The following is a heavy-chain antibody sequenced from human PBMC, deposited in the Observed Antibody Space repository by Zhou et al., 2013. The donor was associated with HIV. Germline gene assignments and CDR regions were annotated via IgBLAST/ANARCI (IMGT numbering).Heavy chain of an antibody. CDR2: ISSFNGNT. CDR1: GYTFSSYG. D-gene: IGHD3-22*01. J-gene: IGHJ4*02. CDR3: LRDPPSYSDKSGHYNGDYDY. Sequence: QVKLVQSGAEVKKPGASVKVSCKASGYTFSSYGITWVRQAPGQGLEWMGWISSFNGNTNYAQQFQGRVTMTAATSTNTSFLELRNLKSDDTAVYYCLRDPPSYSDKSGHYNGDYDYWGQGTLVTVSS. V-gene: IGHV1-18*01.